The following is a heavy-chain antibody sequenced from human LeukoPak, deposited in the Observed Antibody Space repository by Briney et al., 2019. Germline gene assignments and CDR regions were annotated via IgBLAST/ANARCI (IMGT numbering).Heavy chain of an antibody. CDR2: IYYSGST. CDR1: GGSFSGYY. V-gene: IGHV4-59*12. J-gene: IGHJ6*03. Sequence: SETLSLTCAVYGGSFSGYYWSWIRQPPGKGLEWIGYIYYSGSTNYNPSLKSRVTISVDTSKNQFSLKLSSVTAADTAVYYCACYYGSGSYNHYYYYMDVWGKGTTVTVSS. CDR3: ACYYGSGSYNHYYYYMDV. D-gene: IGHD3-10*01.